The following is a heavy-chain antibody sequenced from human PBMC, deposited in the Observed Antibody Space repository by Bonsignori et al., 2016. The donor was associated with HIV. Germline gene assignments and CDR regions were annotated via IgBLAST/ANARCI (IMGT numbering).Heavy chain of an antibody. CDR2: ISAYNGNT. Sequence: WVRQAPGQGLEWMGWISAYNGNTNYAQKLQGRVTMTTDTSTSTAYMELRSLRSDDTAVYYCARKYGYNYYYMDVWGKGTTVTVSS. J-gene: IGHJ6*03. V-gene: IGHV1-18*01. CDR3: ARKYGYNYYYMDV. D-gene: IGHD2-8*01.